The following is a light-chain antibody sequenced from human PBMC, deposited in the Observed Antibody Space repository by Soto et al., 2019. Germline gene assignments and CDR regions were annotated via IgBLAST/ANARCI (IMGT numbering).Light chain of an antibody. Sequence: QSALTQPASVSGSPGQSITISCTGTSSDVGGYNYVSWYQQHPGKAPKLMIYDVGNRPSGVSNRFSGSKSGNTASLTISGLLAEDEADYYCSSYTSSSTYVILGGGTKLTVL. V-gene: IGLV2-14*03. CDR2: DVG. J-gene: IGLJ2*01. CDR3: SSYTSSSTYVI. CDR1: SSDVGGYNY.